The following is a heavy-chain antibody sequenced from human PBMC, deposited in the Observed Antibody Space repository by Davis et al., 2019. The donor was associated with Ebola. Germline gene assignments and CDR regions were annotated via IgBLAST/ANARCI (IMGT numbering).Heavy chain of an antibody. D-gene: IGHD1-7*01. V-gene: IGHV1-69*04. CDR1: GYTFTSYY. J-gene: IGHJ6*02. Sequence: AASVKVSCKASGYTFTSYYMHWVRQAPGQGLEWMGRIIPILGIANYAQKFQGRVTITADKSTSTAYMELSSLRSEDTAVYYCARDPGTTAYYYYYYGMDVWGQGTTVTVSS. CDR2: IIPILGIA. CDR3: ARDPGTTAYYYYYYGMDV.